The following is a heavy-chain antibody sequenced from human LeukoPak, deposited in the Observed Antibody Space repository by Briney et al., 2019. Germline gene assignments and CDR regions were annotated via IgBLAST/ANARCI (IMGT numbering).Heavy chain of an antibody. CDR3: AIMGGSTTRAVDY. J-gene: IGHJ4*02. CDR2: IVPMFGVP. Sequence: SVKVSCKASGGTFNYYTINWVRQAPGQGLEWMGRIVPMFGVPDYAQKFQGRVTLTADKSTSTAYMELSSLRSEDTAMYYCAIMGGSTTRAVDYWAQGTLVTVSS. V-gene: IGHV1-69*02. D-gene: IGHD2-8*01. CDR1: GGTFNYYT.